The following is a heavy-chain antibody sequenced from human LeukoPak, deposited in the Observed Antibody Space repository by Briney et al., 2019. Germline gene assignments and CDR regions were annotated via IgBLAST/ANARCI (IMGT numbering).Heavy chain of an antibody. CDR3: ARWTQYYDILTGYYYYGMDV. V-gene: IGHV1-8*01. CDR1: GDTFSRDD. CDR2: MKPHSGNT. J-gene: IGHJ6*02. D-gene: IGHD3-9*01. Sequence: ASVKVSCKASGDTFSRDDINWVRQATGQGLEWMGWMKPHSGNTGSAQKFQDRVTMSMDTSTNTAYMELSSLTSEDTAVYYCARWTQYYDILTGYYYYGMDVWGQGTTVTVSS.